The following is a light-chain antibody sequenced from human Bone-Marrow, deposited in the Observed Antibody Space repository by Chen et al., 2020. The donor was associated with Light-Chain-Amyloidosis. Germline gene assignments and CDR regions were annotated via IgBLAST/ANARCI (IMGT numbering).Light chain of an antibody. CDR3: QQYGTSPLT. CDR1: RTISSNY. J-gene: IGKJ4*01. Sequence: ELVLTQSPGTLSLSPGEGANLSCRASRTISSNYLTWYQQKFGQAPRLLIYGSSSRATGIPDRFTGSGSGTDFTLTINRLEPGDFAMYYCQQYGTSPLTFGGGTKVEIK. CDR2: GSS. V-gene: IGKV3-20*01.